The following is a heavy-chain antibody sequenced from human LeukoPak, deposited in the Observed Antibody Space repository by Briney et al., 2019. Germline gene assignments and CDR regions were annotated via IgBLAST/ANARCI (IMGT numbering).Heavy chain of an antibody. D-gene: IGHD3-22*01. CDR3: ARHPYHYYDSSGYPAAYYFDY. CDR1: GGSISSYY. CDR2: IYYSGST. J-gene: IGHJ4*02. Sequence: KASETPSLTCTVSGGSISSYYWSWIRQPPGKGLEWIGYIYYSGSTNYNPSLKSRVTISVDTSKNQFSLKLSSVTAADTAVYYCARHPYHYYDSSGYPAAYYFDYWGQGTLVTVSS. V-gene: IGHV4-59*08.